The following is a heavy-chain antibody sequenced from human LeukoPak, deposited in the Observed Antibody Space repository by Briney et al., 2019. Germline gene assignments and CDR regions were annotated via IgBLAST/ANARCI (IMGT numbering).Heavy chain of an antibody. V-gene: IGHV1-18*01. CDR1: GYSFTSYG. CDR3: ARVSGSYRGAIDY. J-gene: IGHJ4*02. D-gene: IGHD1-26*01. CDR2: ISTYNNNT. Sequence: ASVKVSCKASGYSFTSYGISWVRQAPGQGLEWLGWISTYNNNTHYAQKFQVRVTMTTDTSTSTAYMELRSLRSDDTAVYHCARVSGSYRGAIDYWGQGTLVTVSS.